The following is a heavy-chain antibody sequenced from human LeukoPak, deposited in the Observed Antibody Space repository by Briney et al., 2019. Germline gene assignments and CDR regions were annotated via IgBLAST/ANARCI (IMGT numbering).Heavy chain of an antibody. CDR2: SAYIGDT. J-gene: IGHJ4*02. CDR1: GYTFTNYG. CDR3: ARYNSMFRGVTTSDY. V-gene: IGHV1-18*01. Sequence: GASVKVSCKASGYTFTNYGFNWVRQAPGQGLEWMGNSAYIGDTNYAQKFQDRVTMTTDTSTSTAYMELRSLKSDDTAVYYCARYNSMFRGVTTSDYWGQGTLVIVSS. D-gene: IGHD3-10*01.